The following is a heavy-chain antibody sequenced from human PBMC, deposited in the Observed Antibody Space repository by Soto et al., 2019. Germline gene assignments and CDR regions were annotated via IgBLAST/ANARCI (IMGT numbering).Heavy chain of an antibody. J-gene: IGHJ6*02. CDR3: ARTRLMVNEDYYYGMDV. Sequence: VQLVESGGGLVKPGGSLRLCCAASGFTFSSYSMNWVRQAPGKGLEWVSYISSSNNYIYYADSVQGRFTTSRDNAKNSLCLQINSLRAEDTAVYYCARTRLMVNEDYYYGMDVWGQGTTVTVSS. D-gene: IGHD2-8*01. CDR1: GFTFSSYS. CDR2: ISSSNNYI. V-gene: IGHV3-21*01.